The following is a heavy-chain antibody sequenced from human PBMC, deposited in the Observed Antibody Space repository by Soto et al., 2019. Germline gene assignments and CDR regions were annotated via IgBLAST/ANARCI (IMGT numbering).Heavy chain of an antibody. CDR3: AKGSLWNSSPPTGH. CDR2: ISSSGGSR. D-gene: IGHD1-7*01. V-gene: IGHV3-23*01. CDR1: GFTFSSYA. J-gene: IGHJ4*02. Sequence: EVELLESGGGLVHPGGSLRLSCAASGFTFSSYAMTWVRQTPGKGLEWVSSISSSGGSRYYADSVKGRFTISRDNSKNTVDLQMNSLRAEETAFYYCAKGSLWNSSPPTGHWGQGTLVTVSS.